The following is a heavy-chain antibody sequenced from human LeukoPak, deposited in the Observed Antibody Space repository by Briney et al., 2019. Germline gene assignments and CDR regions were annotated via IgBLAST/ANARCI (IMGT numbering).Heavy chain of an antibody. J-gene: IGHJ5*02. CDR2: IHNSGST. CDR1: GGSISSLY. CDR3: GRESFGGHCSRTGCYQYTWVDP. Sequence: SETLSLTCTVSGGSISSLYWTWTRQPPGKGLEWIGNIHNSGSTNYNPSLKSRVTISVDTAKNQFSLRLNSVTAADTAVYYCGRESFGGHCSRTGCYQYTWVDPWGQGSLVTVSS. D-gene: IGHD2-2*01. V-gene: IGHV4-59*11.